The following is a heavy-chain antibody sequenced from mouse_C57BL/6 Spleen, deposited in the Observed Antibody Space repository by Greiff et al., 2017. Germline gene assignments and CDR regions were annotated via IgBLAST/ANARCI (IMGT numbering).Heavy chain of an antibody. CDR3: AGWLWFDY. Sequence: QVQLQQSGPELVKPGASVKISCKASGYAFSSSWMNWVKQRPGKGLEWIGGIYPGDGDTNYNGKFKGKATLTADKSSSTAYMQLSGLASEDSAVFFCAGWLWFDYWGQGTTLTVSS. CDR1: GYAFSSSW. CDR2: IYPGDGDT. V-gene: IGHV1-82*01. J-gene: IGHJ2*01. D-gene: IGHD2-2*01.